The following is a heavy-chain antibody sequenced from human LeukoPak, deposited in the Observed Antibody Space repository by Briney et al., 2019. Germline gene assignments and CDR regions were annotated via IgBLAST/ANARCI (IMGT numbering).Heavy chain of an antibody. Sequence: GGSLRLSCAASGFTFSIFAMSWVRQAPGKGLESVSTISSGGGSTFYADSVRGRLTISRDNSKNTLYLQVNSLRAEDTAVYYCPKHHSGSYYYFDYRGQGTLVTVPS. CDR1: GFTFSIFA. V-gene: IGHV3-23*01. D-gene: IGHD1-26*01. CDR2: ISSGGGST. J-gene: IGHJ4*02. CDR3: PKHHSGSYYYFDY.